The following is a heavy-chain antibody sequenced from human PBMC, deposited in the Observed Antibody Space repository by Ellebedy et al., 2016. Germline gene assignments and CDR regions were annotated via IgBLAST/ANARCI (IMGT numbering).Heavy chain of an antibody. V-gene: IGHV3-21*01. CDR3: ARDAGRGVRFLEWLFDF. CDR1: GFTFDAFS. J-gene: IGHJ4*02. D-gene: IGHD3-3*01. CDR2: ITSSSGYI. Sequence: GGSLRLXCAASGFTFDAFSINWVRQAPGKGLEWVSSITSSSGYIHYADSVKGRFTISRDNARNLVFLQMNSLRGDDTAVYYCARDAGRGVRFLEWLFDFWGQGTLVTVSS.